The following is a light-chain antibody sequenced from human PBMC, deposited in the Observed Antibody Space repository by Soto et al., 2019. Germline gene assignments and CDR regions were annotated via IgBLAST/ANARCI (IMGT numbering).Light chain of an antibody. V-gene: IGKV2-30*01. CDR3: LQYTHWPHT. CDR1: RSLVYSDGNTS. J-gene: IGKJ2*01. Sequence: DVVMTQSPLSLPVTLGQPASISCRSSRSLVYSDGNTSLNWFQQRPGQSPRRLIFEVSNRDSGVPDRFSGSGSGTDFALHISRVEAEDVGVYYCLQYTHWPHTFGQGTKLEIK. CDR2: EVS.